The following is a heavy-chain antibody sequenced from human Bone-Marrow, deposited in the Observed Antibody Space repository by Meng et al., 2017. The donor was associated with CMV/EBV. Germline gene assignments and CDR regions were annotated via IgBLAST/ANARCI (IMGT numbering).Heavy chain of an antibody. Sequence: SETLSLTCTVFGDSISSSGYYWVWIRQPPGQVLEWIGNIYYTGSTYYNPSLRSRLTMSVDTSKNQFSLKLSSVTATDTAVYYCARTMVVIVPAARNGGWFDPWGQGTLVTVSS. CDR1: GDSISSSGYY. CDR2: IYYTGST. J-gene: IGHJ5*02. V-gene: IGHV4-30-4*08. CDR3: ARTMVVIVPAARNGGWFDP. D-gene: IGHD2-2*01.